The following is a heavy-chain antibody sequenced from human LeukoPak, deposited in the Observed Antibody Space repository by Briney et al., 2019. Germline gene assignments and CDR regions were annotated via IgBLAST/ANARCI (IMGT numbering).Heavy chain of an antibody. CDR3: ARVAVGGSGSRYMDV. Sequence: GASVKVSCKASGYTFTSYYMHWVRQAPGQGLEWMGIINPSGGSTSYAQKFQGRVTMTRDMSTSTVYMELSSLRSEDTAVYYCARVAVGGSGSRYMDVWGKGTTVTVSS. CDR2: INPSGGST. J-gene: IGHJ6*03. CDR1: GYTFTSYY. D-gene: IGHD3-10*01. V-gene: IGHV1-46*01.